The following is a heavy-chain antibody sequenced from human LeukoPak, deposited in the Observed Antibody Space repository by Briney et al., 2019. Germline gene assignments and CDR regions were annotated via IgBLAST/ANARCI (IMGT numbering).Heavy chain of an antibody. CDR2: INSNSRYI. J-gene: IGHJ4*02. V-gene: IGHV3-21*04. CDR1: GFTFSSYS. Sequence: GGSLRLSCAASGFTFSSYSMNWVRQAPGKGLEWVSSINSNSRYIYYADSVKGRFTISRDDAKKSLFLQMNSLRAEDTAVYYCARDSRYYYDSSGFAYYFDYWGQGTLVTVSS. CDR3: ARDSRYYYDSSGFAYYFDY. D-gene: IGHD3-22*01.